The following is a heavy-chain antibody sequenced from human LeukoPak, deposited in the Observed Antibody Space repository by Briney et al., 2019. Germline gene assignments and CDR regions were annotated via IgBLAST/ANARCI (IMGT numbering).Heavy chain of an antibody. V-gene: IGHV1-8*01. D-gene: IGHD5-18*01. CDR1: GYTFTTYD. J-gene: IGHJ4*02. CDR2: MNPNSGNT. CDR3: ARRNTAMVAGLDY. Sequence: ASVKVSRKPSGYTFTTYDISWVRQATGQGLEWMGWMNPNSGNTGYAQKFQGRVTMTRNTSISTAFMELSGRRSEDTAVYFCARRNTAMVAGLDYWGQGSLVTVSS.